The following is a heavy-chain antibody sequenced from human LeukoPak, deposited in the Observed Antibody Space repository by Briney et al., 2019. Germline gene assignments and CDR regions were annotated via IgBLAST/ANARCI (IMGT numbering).Heavy chain of an antibody. V-gene: IGHV4-39*01. Sequence: SETLSLTCTVSGGSNSSSSYYWGWIRQPPGKGLEWIGSIYYSGNTYYNPSLKSRVTISIATSKNQFSLKLSSVTAADTAVYYCANSANYGGNSGYFDYWGQGTLVTVSS. CDR2: IYYSGNT. J-gene: IGHJ4*02. CDR1: GGSNSSSSYY. CDR3: ANSANYGGNSGYFDY. D-gene: IGHD4-23*01.